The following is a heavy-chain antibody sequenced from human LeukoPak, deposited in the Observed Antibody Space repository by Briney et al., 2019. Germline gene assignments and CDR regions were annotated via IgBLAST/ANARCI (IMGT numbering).Heavy chain of an antibody. Sequence: PSETLSLTCTVSGYSISSDYYWGWIRQPPGKGLEWIGYTSYSGNTNYNPSLKSRITMSVDTSRKQFSLTLTSVTSADTAVYYCTRAPRKAWFDPWGQGTLVTVSS. CDR2: TSYSGNT. CDR3: TRAPRKAWFDP. CDR1: GYSISSDYY. D-gene: IGHD1-14*01. V-gene: IGHV4-38-2*02. J-gene: IGHJ5*02.